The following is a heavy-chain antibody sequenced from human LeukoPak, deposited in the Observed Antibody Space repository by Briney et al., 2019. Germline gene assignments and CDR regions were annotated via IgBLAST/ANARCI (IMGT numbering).Heavy chain of an antibody. J-gene: IGHJ4*02. CDR3: ATLEPEPGDFGGLAY. CDR2: FDSEEYDT. D-gene: IGHD4-17*01. V-gene: IGHV1-24*01. CDR1: GYTLTALA. Sequence: ASVKVSCKVSGYTLTALALHWVRQAPSKGLEWIGGFDSEEYDTIYAQKFQGGVTMTEDTSTDTAYMELSSLSFEDTAVYYCATLEPEPGDFGGLAYWGQGTLVTVSS.